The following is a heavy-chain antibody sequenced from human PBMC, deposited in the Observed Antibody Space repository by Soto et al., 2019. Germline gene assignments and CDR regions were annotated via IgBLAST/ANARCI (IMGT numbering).Heavy chain of an antibody. CDR3: ARGYYVIGPFDY. Sequence: ETLSLTCTVSGGSISSGGYYWSWIRQHPGKGLEWIGYIYYSGSTNYNPSIKSRVTISVDTSKNQFSLKLSSVTAADTAVYYCARGYYVIGPFDYWGQGTLVTVSS. D-gene: IGHD3-16*01. V-gene: IGHV4-61*08. CDR1: GGSISSGGYY. J-gene: IGHJ4*02. CDR2: IYYSGST.